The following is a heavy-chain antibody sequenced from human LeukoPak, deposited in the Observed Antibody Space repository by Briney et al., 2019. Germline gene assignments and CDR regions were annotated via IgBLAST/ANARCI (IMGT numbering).Heavy chain of an antibody. CDR3: AKEWFREFFDY. J-gene: IGHJ4*02. CDR1: GFTLSNYA. CDR2: ISGSRAST. D-gene: IGHD3-10*01. Sequence: GGSLRLSCAASGFTLSNYAMSWVRQAPGKGLEWVSAISGSRASTYYADSVKGRFTISRDNSKNILDLQMNSLRAEDTAVYYCAKEWFREFFDYWGQGTPVTVSS. V-gene: IGHV3-23*01.